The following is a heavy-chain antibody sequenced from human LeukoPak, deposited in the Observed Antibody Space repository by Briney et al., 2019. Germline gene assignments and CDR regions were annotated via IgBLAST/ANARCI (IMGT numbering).Heavy chain of an antibody. D-gene: IGHD2-21*01. CDR3: ARATAYYCIDY. V-gene: IGHV4-59*01. Sequence: SETLSLTCTVSGGSISTSYWSWIRQPPGKELEWIGYIYYSGGTNYNPSLKSRVTISVDTSKNQFSLNLSSVTAADTAVYYCARATAYYCIDYWGQGTLVTVSS. CDR2: IYYSGGT. CDR1: GGSISTSY. J-gene: IGHJ4*02.